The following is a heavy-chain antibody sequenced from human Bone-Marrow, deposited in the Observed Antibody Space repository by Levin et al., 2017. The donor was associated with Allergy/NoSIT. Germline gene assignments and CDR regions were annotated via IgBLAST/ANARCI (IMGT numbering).Heavy chain of an antibody. J-gene: IGHJ4*02. CDR1: GFRFDDYA. CDR2: ISYNSGTI. CDR3: AKGHMRGYSYGTDS. Sequence: GGSLRLSCAASGFRFDDYAMHWVRQAPGKGLEWVSGISYNSGTIGYADSVKGRFTISRDNAKNSLYLQMNGLRAEDTALYFCAKGHMRGYSYGTDSWGQGTLVTVSS. V-gene: IGHV3-9*01. D-gene: IGHD5-18*01.